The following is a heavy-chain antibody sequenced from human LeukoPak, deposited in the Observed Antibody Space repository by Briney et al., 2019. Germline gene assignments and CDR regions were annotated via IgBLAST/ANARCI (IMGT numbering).Heavy chain of an antibody. D-gene: IGHD5-18*01. CDR3: ASSGIQLWLNY. V-gene: IGHV4-59*01. CDR1: GGSISGYY. CDR2: IYYSGST. J-gene: IGHJ4*02. Sequence: SETLSLTCTVSGGSISGYYWSWIRQPPGKGLEWIGYIYYSGSTNYNPSLKSRVTISVDTSKNQFSLKLSSVTAADTAVYYCASSGIQLWLNYWGQGTLVTVSS.